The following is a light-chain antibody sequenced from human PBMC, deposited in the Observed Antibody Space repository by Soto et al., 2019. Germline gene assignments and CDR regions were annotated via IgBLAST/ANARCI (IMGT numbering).Light chain of an antibody. V-gene: IGKV3-15*01. CDR2: GAS. J-gene: IGKJ1*01. CDR3: HQYDHWPQT. CDR1: QSVRSY. Sequence: EIVMTQSPGTLSLSPGELAPLSCEASQSVRSYLAWYQQKPGQAPRLLIHGASTRAPGIPARVSGSGSGTDVTLTISSLQSEDFAVYYCHQYDHWPQTFGQGTKVDIK.